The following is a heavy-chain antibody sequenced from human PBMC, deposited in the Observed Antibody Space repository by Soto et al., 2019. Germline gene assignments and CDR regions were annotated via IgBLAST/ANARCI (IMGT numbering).Heavy chain of an antibody. CDR3: ARELNTKGEDY. CDR2: MNPNSGNS. CDR1: GYTFTSYD. J-gene: IGHJ4*02. Sequence: QVQLVQSGAEVKKPGASVKVSCKASGYTFTSYDVNWVRQATGQGLEWMGWMNPNSGNSGSAQKFQGRVTMTRNTYISTADRERSSLRSEDTGGYYCARELNTKGEDYWGQGTLDTVSS. D-gene: IGHD2-8*01. V-gene: IGHV1-8*01.